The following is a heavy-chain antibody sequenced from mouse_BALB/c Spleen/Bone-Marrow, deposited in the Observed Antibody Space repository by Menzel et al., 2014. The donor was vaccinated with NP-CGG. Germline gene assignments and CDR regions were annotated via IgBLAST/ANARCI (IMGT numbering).Heavy chain of an antibody. V-gene: IGHV5-17*02. D-gene: IGHD2-3*01. CDR2: ISSGSSTI. Sequence: EVKLVESGGGLVQPGGSRKLSCAASGFTFSSFGMHWVRQAPEKGLEWVAHISSGSSTIYYADTVEGRFTISRDNPKNTLFLQMTSLRSEDTAMYYCARRDDGYYNFDYWGQGTTLTVSS. J-gene: IGHJ2*01. CDR1: GFTFSSFG. CDR3: ARRDDGYYNFDY.